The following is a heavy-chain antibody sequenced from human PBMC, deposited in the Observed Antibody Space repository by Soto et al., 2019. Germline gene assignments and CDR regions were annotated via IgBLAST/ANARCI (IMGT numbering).Heavy chain of an antibody. CDR3: AKVYLSTAGSFDY. CDR1: GFTFSRHG. D-gene: IGHD6-13*01. Sequence: GGSLRLSCVASGFTFSRHGLSWVRQAPGKGLEWAWTSNPSGDSTFYADSVNGRFTSARDKSTNTVYLQMNSTSVGDTAVYLCAKVYLSTAGSFDYWGQGALVTVSS. V-gene: IGHV3-23*01. CDR2: SNPSGDST. J-gene: IGHJ4*02.